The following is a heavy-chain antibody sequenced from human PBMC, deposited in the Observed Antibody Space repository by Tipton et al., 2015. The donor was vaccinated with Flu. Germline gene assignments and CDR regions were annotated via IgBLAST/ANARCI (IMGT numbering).Heavy chain of an antibody. J-gene: IGHJ4*02. D-gene: IGHD2-2*01. V-gene: IGHV4-4*02. CDR2: ISHTETT. CDR3: VRVRAGCSRTSCYFDD. Sequence: TLSLTCAVSFGTVTSSNWWTWVRQSPGKGLQWIGDISHTETTNYNPSLEGRLTISLDRSRNLFSRQLTSVTAADTATYYCVRVRAGCSRTSCYFDDWGQGTLVIVSS. CDR1: FGTVTSSNW.